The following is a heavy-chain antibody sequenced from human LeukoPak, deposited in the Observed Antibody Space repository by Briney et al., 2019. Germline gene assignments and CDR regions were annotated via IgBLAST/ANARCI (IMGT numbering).Heavy chain of an antibody. CDR3: ARARITMVRGVIHPDWFDP. D-gene: IGHD3-10*01. CDR2: IYYSGST. CDR1: GGSISSGGYY. Sequence: SETLSLTCTVSGGSISSGGYYWSWIRQPPGKGLEWIGYIYYSGSTNYNPSLKSRVTISVDTSKNQFSLKLSSVTAADTAVYYCARARITMVRGVIHPDWFDPWGQGTLVTVSS. V-gene: IGHV4-61*08. J-gene: IGHJ5*02.